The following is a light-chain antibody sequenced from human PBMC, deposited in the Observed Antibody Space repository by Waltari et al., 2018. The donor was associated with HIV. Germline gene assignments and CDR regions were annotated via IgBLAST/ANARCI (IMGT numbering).Light chain of an antibody. CDR3: AAWDDSLNGYV. CDR1: SSNIGSTT. V-gene: IGLV1-44*01. CDR2: NND. Sequence: QSVLTQPPSASGPPGQRVTISCSGGSSNIGSTTVNWFQQLQRPAPKLLIYNNDQRPSGVPDRFSGSKSGTSASLAISGLQSEDEADYYCAAWDDSLNGYVFGTGTKVTVL. J-gene: IGLJ1*01.